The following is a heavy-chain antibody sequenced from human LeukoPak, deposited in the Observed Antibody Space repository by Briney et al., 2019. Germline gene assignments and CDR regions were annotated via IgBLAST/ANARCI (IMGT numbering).Heavy chain of an antibody. J-gene: IGHJ4*02. CDR2: ITIGGST. Sequence: GGSLRFSCAAPGFTFSSSTMSWVRQAPGRGLEWVSGITIGGSTHYADSVKGRFTISRDNSKNTLYLQMNSLRAEDTAVYYCAKDPYSYGYRFFDYWGQGTLVTVSS. CDR1: GFTFSSST. D-gene: IGHD5-18*01. V-gene: IGHV3-23*01. CDR3: AKDPYSYGYRFFDY.